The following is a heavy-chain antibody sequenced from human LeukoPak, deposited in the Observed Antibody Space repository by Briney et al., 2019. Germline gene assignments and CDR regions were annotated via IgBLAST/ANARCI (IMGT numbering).Heavy chain of an antibody. CDR3: ARLDKRCSSTSCWVRRWFDP. V-gene: IGHV4-34*01. D-gene: IGHD2-2*01. CDR2: INHSGST. Sequence: PSETLSLTCAVYGGSFSGYYWSWIRQPPGKGLEWIGEINHSGSTNYNPSLKSRVTISVDTSKNQFSLKLSSVTAADTAVYYCARLDKRCSSTSCWVRRWFDPWGQGTLVTVSS. CDR1: GGSFSGYY. J-gene: IGHJ5*02.